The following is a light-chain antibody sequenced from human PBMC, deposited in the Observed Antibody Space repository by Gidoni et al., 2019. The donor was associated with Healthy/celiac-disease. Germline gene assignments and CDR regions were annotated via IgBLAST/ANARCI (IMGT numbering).Light chain of an antibody. Sequence: QSALTQPRPVSGSPGQSVTISCTGTSSDVGGYNYVSWYQQHPGKAPKLMIYDVSKRPSGVPDRFSGSKSGNTASLTISGLQAEDEADYHCCSYAGSYTTVVFGGGTKLTVL. CDR3: CSYAGSYTTVV. CDR1: SSDVGGYNY. V-gene: IGLV2-11*01. J-gene: IGLJ2*01. CDR2: DVS.